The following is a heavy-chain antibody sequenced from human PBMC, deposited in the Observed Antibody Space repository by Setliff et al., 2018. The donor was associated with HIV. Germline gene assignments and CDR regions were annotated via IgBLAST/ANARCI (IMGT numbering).Heavy chain of an antibody. CDR3: AKYFGVIRERWHFDY. D-gene: IGHD3-3*01. CDR1: GFTFSGYA. CDR2: ITNGGGGGT. V-gene: IGHV3-23*01. J-gene: IGHJ4*02. Sequence: GVLKISCAASGFTFSGYAMSWVRQAPGKGLEWVSTITNGGGGGTYFADSVKGRFTISRDNSKNTLYLHMNSLRADDTAIYYCAKYFGVIRERWHFDYWGQGTLVTVSS.